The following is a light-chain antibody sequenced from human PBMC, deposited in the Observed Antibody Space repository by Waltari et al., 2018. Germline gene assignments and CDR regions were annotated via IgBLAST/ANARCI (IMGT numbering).Light chain of an antibody. CDR3: MQALELPTT. J-gene: IGKJ4*01. V-gene: IGKV2-28*01. CDR1: QSLLHGNGYNY. Sequence: DTIMTQSPVSLTVTPGESASISCRSSQSLLHGNGYNYVDWYLQKPGRAPQLLFYLASNRASGVPDRVSASGSGTDFKLKISRVEAEDVGVYYCMQALELPTTFGGGTKVEI. CDR2: LAS.